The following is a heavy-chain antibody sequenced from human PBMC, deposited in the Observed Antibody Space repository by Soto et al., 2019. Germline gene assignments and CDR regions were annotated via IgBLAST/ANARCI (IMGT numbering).Heavy chain of an antibody. J-gene: IGHJ5*02. Sequence: PSETLSLTCAVSGGSISSSNWWSWVRQPPGKGLEWIGEIYHSGSTNYNPSLKSRVTISVDKSKNQFSLKLSSVTAADTAVYYCARVGTWNYGWPDPWGHGTLVIVSS. V-gene: IGHV4-4*02. CDR1: GGSISSSNW. D-gene: IGHD1-7*01. CDR3: ARVGTWNYGWPDP. CDR2: IYHSGST.